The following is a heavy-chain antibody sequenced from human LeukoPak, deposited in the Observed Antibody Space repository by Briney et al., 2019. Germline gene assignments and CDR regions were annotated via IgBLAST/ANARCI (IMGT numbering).Heavy chain of an antibody. CDR2: IKSKSAGGTA. V-gene: IGHV3-15*01. D-gene: IGHD3-22*01. CDR3: TTYDSSGYYSRY. J-gene: IGHJ4*02. CDR1: GFTFSNAW. Sequence: SGRSLRLSCAVSGFTFSNAWMSWVRQAPGKGLEWVGRIKSKSAGGTADYGAPVRGRFSISRDDSKNTLYLQMNSLKTEDTAVYYCTTYDSSGYYSRYWGQGTLFTVSS.